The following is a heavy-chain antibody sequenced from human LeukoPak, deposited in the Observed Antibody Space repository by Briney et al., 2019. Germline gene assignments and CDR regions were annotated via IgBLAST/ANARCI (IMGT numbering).Heavy chain of an antibody. D-gene: IGHD2-2*01. CDR1: GYTFTGYY. J-gene: IGHJ4*02. V-gene: IGHV1-2*06. Sequence: ASVKVSCKASGYTFTGYYMHWVRQAPGQGLEWVGRINPNSGGTNYAQKFQGRVTMTRDTSISTAYMELSRLRSDDTAVYYCARHPLGYCSSTSCYAWENWGQGTLVTVSS. CDR2: INPNSGGT. CDR3: ARHPLGYCSSTSCYAWEN.